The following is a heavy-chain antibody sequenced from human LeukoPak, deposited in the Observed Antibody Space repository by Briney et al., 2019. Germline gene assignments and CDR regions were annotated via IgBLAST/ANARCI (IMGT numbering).Heavy chain of an antibody. CDR1: GGSISSSSYY. D-gene: IGHD3-3*01. V-gene: IGHV4-39*01. CDR2: IYYSGST. CDR3: ARHLWSGYHVVGYYFDY. Sequence: PSETLSLTCTVSGGSISSSSYYWGWIRQPPGKGLEWIGSIYYSGSTYYNPSLKSRVTISVDTSKNQFSLKLSSVTAADTAVYYCARHLWSGYHVVGYYFDYWGQGTLVTVSS. J-gene: IGHJ4*02.